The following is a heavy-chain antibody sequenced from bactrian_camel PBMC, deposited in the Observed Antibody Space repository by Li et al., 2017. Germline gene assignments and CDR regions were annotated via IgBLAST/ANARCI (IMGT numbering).Heavy chain of an antibody. CDR1: GYTDDGHC. D-gene: IGHD2*01. J-gene: IGHJ4*01. Sequence: HVQLVESGGGSVRAGTSLTLTCVTSGYTDDGHCMGWFRQVPGKQREKVALIGSDRATHYSQSVKGRFTISKDSAKNVMSLEMNDLKADDTAMYYCAAKRAHTSLYCNTGRMVGSYAYWGQGTQVTVS. CDR2: IGSDRAT. V-gene: IGHV3S55*01. CDR3: AAKRAHTSLYCNTGRMVGSYAY.